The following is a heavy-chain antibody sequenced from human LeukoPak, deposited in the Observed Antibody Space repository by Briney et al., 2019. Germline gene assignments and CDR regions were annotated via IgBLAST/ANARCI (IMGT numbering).Heavy chain of an antibody. CDR2: ISPTGAGT. D-gene: IGHD5-18*01. J-gene: IGHJ4*02. Sequence: PGGSLRLSCAASGFTFDGYAMSWVRQAPGKGLEWVSTISPTGAGTYYADSVKGLFTISRDNSKNTLYLEMNSLRAEDTAVYYCTRDVGHSALANWGQGVLVTVSS. V-gene: IGHV3-23*01. CDR3: TRDVGHSALAN. CDR1: GFTFDGYA.